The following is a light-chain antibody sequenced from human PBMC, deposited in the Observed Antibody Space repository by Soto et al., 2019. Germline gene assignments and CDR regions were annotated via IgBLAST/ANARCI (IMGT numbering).Light chain of an antibody. Sequence: QSALTQPRSGSESPGQSVTMSCTGTSSDVGNYNSVSWYQQHPGKAPKLIIYDVRKRPSGVPERFSGYKSGNTASLTISGLQAEDEADYFCCSYAGSHTYVFGTGTKVTVL. CDR2: DVR. V-gene: IGLV2-11*01. CDR1: SSDVGNYNS. J-gene: IGLJ1*01. CDR3: CSYAGSHTYV.